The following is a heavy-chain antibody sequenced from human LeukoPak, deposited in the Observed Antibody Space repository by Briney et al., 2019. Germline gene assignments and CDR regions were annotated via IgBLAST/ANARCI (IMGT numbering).Heavy chain of an antibody. CDR3: ARDGVTGTTGYYYYYMDV. D-gene: IGHD1-20*01. V-gene: IGHV1-2*02. CDR2: INPNSGGT. CDR1: GYTFTGYY. J-gene: IGHJ6*03. Sequence: GASVKVSCKASGYTFTGYYMHWVRQAPGQGLEWMGWINPNSGGTNYAQKFQGRVTMTRDTSISTAYMELSRLRSDDTAVYYCARDGVTGTTGYYYYYMDVWGKGTTVTVSS.